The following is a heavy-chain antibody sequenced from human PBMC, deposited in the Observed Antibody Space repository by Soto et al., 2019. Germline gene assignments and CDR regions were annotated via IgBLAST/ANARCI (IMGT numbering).Heavy chain of an antibody. Sequence: PSETLSLTCTVSGGSISPYYWSWIRQPPGKGLEWVGYIYYTGSTSYNPSLKSRVTISLDKSKNQFSLNLSSVTAADTAVYYCARDQNGSGNYYTRYFDYWGQGTLVTVSS. J-gene: IGHJ4*02. CDR2: IYYTGST. V-gene: IGHV4-59*12. D-gene: IGHD3-10*01. CDR3: ARDQNGSGNYYTRYFDY. CDR1: GGSISPYY.